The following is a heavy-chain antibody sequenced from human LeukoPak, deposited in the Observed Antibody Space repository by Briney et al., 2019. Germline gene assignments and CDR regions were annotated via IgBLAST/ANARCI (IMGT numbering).Heavy chain of an antibody. J-gene: IGHJ1*01. Sequence: PGGPLRLSCEASGFTFSRYRMHWVRPAPGKGLVWVSRIKSDGKTNYADSVKGRFTISRDNAKNTVSLQMDSLRAEDTGVYYCARAPSEVGGYYPEYFRHWGQGTLVTVFS. V-gene: IGHV3-74*01. CDR3: ARAPSEVGGYYPEYFRH. D-gene: IGHD3-22*01. CDR2: IKSDGKT. CDR1: GFTFSRYR.